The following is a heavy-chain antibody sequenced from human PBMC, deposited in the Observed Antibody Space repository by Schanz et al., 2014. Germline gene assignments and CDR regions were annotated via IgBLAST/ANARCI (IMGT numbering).Heavy chain of an antibody. Sequence: EVQLLESGGGLVQPGGSLRLSCAASGFTFSSYAMSWVRQAPGKGLEWVSAISGTGGDTAYYAESVKGRFTISRDNSKNSLYLQMNSLRAEDTAVYHCVSSGSYSSYAFWGQGTLVTVSS. D-gene: IGHD3-10*01. CDR3: VSSGSYSSYAF. CDR2: ISGTGGDTA. CDR1: GFTFSSYA. V-gene: IGHV3-23*01. J-gene: IGHJ4*02.